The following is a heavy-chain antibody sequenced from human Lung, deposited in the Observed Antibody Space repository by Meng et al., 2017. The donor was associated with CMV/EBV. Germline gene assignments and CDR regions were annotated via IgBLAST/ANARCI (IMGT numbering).Heavy chain of an antibody. CDR1: GGSISSGDYY. Sequence: LXXTVSGGSISSGDYYWSWIRQHPGKGLEWIGYIYYSGNTYYSPSLKSRVTVSVDTSKNQFSLKLSSVTAADTAVYYCARDPGGYCRNTNCPRWFDPXGQGXLVTVSS. J-gene: IGHJ5*02. CDR3: ARDPGGYCRNTNCPRWFDP. CDR2: IYYSGNT. V-gene: IGHV4-31*03. D-gene: IGHD2-2*01.